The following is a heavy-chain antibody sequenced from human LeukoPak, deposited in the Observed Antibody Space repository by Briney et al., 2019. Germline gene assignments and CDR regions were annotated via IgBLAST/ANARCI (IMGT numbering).Heavy chain of an antibody. Sequence: ASVKVSCKASGGTFSSYAISWVRQAPGQGLEWMGRIIPILGIANYAQKFQGRATITADKSTSTAYMELSSLRSEDTAVYYCAAYRILVVTGEIPFDYWGQGTLVTVSS. V-gene: IGHV1-69*04. CDR3: AAYRILVVTGEIPFDY. D-gene: IGHD2-21*02. CDR2: IIPILGIA. CDR1: GGTFSSYA. J-gene: IGHJ4*02.